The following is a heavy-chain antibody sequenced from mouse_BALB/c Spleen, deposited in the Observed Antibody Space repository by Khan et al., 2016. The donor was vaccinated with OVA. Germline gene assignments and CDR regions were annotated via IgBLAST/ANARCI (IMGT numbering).Heavy chain of an antibody. CDR1: GFSLTGYG. CDR3: DSAYYGNYREAMDY. D-gene: IGHD2-10*01. CDR2: IWGDGST. V-gene: IGHV2-6-7*01. Sequence: QVQLKESGPGLVAPSQSLSITCTVSGFSLTGYGVSWVRQPPGKGLEWLGMIWGDGSTDYNSALKSKLSTRKDNSKSQVFLKLNSLQTDDTAKYYFDSAYYGNYREAMDYWGQGTSVTVSS. J-gene: IGHJ4*01.